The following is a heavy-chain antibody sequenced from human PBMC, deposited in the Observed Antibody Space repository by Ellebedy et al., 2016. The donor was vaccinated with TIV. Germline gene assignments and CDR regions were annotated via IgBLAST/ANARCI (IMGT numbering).Heavy chain of an antibody. CDR1: GGSITSDGYY. Sequence: SETLSLXCSVSGGSITSDGYYWGWIRQHPGKGLVWIGYIHHTGRTYYSSSLKSRLTISVDTSKNQFSLKLISVTAADTAVYYCARNYGSGHFDYWGQGTLVTVSS. CDR3: ARNYGSGHFDY. D-gene: IGHD3-10*01. J-gene: IGHJ4*02. CDR2: IHHTGRT. V-gene: IGHV4-31*03.